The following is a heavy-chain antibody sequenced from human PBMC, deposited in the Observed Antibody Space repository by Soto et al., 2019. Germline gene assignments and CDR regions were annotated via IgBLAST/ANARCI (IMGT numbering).Heavy chain of an antibody. CDR2: IGGRGGST. CDR3: AKHGDYDFWSHSNNWFDT. V-gene: IGHV3-23*01. CDR1: GFSFGSYA. D-gene: IGHD3-3*01. Sequence: GGSLRLSCAASGFSFGSYAMTWVRQAPGKGLEWVASIGGRGGSTYHADSVKGRFTISRDNSKNTVYLQMNSLRAEDTAIYYCAKHGDYDFWSHSNNWFDTWGQGTLVTVSS. J-gene: IGHJ5*02.